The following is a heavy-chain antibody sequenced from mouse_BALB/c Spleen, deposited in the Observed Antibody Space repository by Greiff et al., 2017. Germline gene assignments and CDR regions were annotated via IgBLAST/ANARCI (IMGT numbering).Heavy chain of an antibody. CDR2: ISDGGSYT. CDR1: GFTFSDYY. CDR3: ARSFYYGYWYFDV. D-gene: IGHD1-1*01. V-gene: IGHV5-4*02. Sequence: EVHLVESGGGLVKPGGSLKLSCAASGFTFSDYYMYWVRQTPEKRLEWVATISDGGSYTYYPDSVKGRFTISRDNAKNNLYLQMSSLKSEDTAMYYCARSFYYGYWYFDVWGAGTTVTVSS. J-gene: IGHJ1*01.